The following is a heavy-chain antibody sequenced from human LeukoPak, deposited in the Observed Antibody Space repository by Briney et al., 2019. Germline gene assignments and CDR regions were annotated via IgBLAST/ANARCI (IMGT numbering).Heavy chain of an antibody. J-gene: IGHJ4*02. CDR1: LCTFTNYG. D-gene: IGHD2-8*01. Sequence: ASVNVSCMSCLCTFTNYGIRGVGQAPGHGLEWMGWINAYNGNTNYAQKLQGRVTMTTDTSPSTAYMELRSLRSDDTAVYYCASGDCTNGVCYTAGGYDYWGQGTLVTVSS. V-gene: IGHV1-18*01. CDR2: INAYNGNT. CDR3: ASGDCTNGVCYTAGGYDY.